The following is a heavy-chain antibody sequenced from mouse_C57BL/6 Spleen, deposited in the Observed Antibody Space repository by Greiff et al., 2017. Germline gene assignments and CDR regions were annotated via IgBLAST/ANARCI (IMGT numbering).Heavy chain of an antibody. CDR1: GYTFTSYW. V-gene: IGHV1-7*01. D-gene: IGHD1-1*01. J-gene: IGHJ2*01. CDR2: INPSSGYT. Sequence: QVHVKQSGAELAKPGASVKLSCKASGYTFTSYWMHWVKQRPGQGLEWIGYINPSSGYTKYNQKFKDKATLTADKSSSTAYMQLSSLTYEDSAVYYCARSLITTVAYFDYWGQGTTLTVSS. CDR3: ARSLITTVAYFDY.